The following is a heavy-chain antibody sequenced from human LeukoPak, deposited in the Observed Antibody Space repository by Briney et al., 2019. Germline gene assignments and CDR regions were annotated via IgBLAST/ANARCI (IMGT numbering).Heavy chain of an antibody. CDR3: ARGGGYYYMDV. J-gene: IGHJ6*03. CDR2: INHSGST. Sequence: KPSETLSLTCAVYGGSFRGYYWSWIRQPPGKGLELVGEINHSGSTNYNPSLKSRVTISVDTSKNQFSLKLSSVTPADTAVYYCARGGGYYYMDVWDKGTTVTVSS. CDR1: GGSFRGYY. V-gene: IGHV4-34*01. D-gene: IGHD3-16*01.